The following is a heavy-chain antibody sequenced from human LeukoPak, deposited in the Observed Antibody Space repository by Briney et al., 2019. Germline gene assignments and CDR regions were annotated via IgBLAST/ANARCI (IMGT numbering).Heavy chain of an antibody. Sequence: GASVKVSCKASGYTFTSYGISWVRQAPGQGLEWMGWISAYNGNTNYAQKLQGRVTMTTDTSTSTAYMELRSLRSDDTAVYYCARDLRSYYYDSSGYYLLYWGQGTPVTVSS. CDR3: ARDLRSYYYDSSGYYLLY. V-gene: IGHV1-18*01. J-gene: IGHJ4*02. D-gene: IGHD3-22*01. CDR2: ISAYNGNT. CDR1: GYTFTSYG.